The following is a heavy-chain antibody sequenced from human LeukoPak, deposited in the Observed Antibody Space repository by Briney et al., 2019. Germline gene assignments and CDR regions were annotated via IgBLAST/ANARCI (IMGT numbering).Heavy chain of an antibody. V-gene: IGHV3-7*01. Sequence: PGGSLRLSCAASGFTFSSYWMSWVRQAPGKGLEWVANIKQDGSEKYYVDSVKGRFTISRDNAKNSLYLQMNSLRAEDTAVYYCAREGNLRYFDWLLFDYWGQGTLVTVSS. D-gene: IGHD3-9*01. CDR1: GFTFSSYW. J-gene: IGHJ4*02. CDR2: IKQDGSEK. CDR3: AREGNLRYFDWLLFDY.